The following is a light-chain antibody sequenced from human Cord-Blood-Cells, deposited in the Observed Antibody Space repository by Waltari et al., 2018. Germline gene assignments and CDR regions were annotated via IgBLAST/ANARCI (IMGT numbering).Light chain of an antibody. CDR3: QQYNSYAWT. CDR2: KAS. CDR1: QSISSW. Sequence: DTQMTHSPSTMSASVGYRVTITCRASQSISSWLAWYQQKPGKAPKLLIYKASSLESGVPSRFSGSGSWTEFTLTISSLQPDDFATYYCQQYNSYAWTFGQGTKVEIK. J-gene: IGKJ1*01. V-gene: IGKV1-5*03.